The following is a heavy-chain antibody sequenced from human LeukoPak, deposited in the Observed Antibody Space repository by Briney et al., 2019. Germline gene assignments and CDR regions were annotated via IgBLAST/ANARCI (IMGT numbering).Heavy chain of an antibody. CDR3: ASGSGYNFGNFDY. V-gene: IGHV3-33*01. D-gene: IGHD5-18*01. J-gene: IGHJ4*02. CDR1: GFTFSNYG. CDR2: IWYDGRQK. Sequence: GRSLRLSCAASGFTFSNYGMHWVRQAPGKGLEWVTVIWYDGRQKYYADSVKGRFTISRDNSKNALYLQMGSLRAEDTAMYYCASGSGYNFGNFDYWGQGTLVTVSS.